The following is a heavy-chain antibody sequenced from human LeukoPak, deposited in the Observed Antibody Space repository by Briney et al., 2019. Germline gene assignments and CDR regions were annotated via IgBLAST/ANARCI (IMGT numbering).Heavy chain of an antibody. CDR2: INHSGST. CDR1: GGSFSGYY. J-gene: IGHJ4*02. V-gene: IGHV4-34*01. CDR3: ASRRRDGLTIDY. Sequence: SETLSLTCAVYGGSFSGYYWSWIRQPPGKGLEWIGEINHSGSTNYNPSPTSRVTISVDTSKNQFSLKLSSVTAADTAVYYCASRRRDGLTIDYWGQGTLVTVSS. D-gene: IGHD7-27*01.